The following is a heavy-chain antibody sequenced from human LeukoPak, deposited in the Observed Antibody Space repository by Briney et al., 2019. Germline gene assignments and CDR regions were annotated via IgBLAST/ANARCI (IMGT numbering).Heavy chain of an antibody. CDR2: IYYSGNT. CDR1: GGSISSYY. CDR3: ARVRYSSGWYPFDY. D-gene: IGHD6-19*01. J-gene: IGHJ4*02. Sequence: SETLSLTCTVSGGSISSYYWSWIRQPPGKGLERIGYIYYSGNTNYNPSLKSRVTISVDTSKNQFSLKLSSVTAADTAVYYCARVRYSSGWYPFDYWGQGTLVTVSS. V-gene: IGHV4-59*01.